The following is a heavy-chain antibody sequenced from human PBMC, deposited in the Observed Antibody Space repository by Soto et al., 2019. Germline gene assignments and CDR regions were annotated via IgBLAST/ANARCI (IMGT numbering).Heavy chain of an antibody. CDR1: GFTVNSNY. Sequence: GGSLRLSCAASGFTVNSNYMSWVRQAPGKGLEWVSIIYSGDGGGSTSYADSVKGRFTISRDNSKNTLYLQMNSLRVEDTAVYYCVRDYSDRSGYYYLFDHWGQGTRVTVSS. D-gene: IGHD3-22*01. V-gene: IGHV3-66*01. CDR2: IYSGDGGGST. CDR3: VRDYSDRSGYYYLFDH. J-gene: IGHJ4*02.